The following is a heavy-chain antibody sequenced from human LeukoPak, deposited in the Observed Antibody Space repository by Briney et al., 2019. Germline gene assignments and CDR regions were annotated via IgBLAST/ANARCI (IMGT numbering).Heavy chain of an antibody. J-gene: IGHJ4*02. D-gene: IGHD6-19*01. CDR3: AREGRIASGWHDFDY. Sequence: GGSLRLSCAASGFTFSDYYMSWIRQAPGKGLEWISYISSSGSIVYYADSVKGRFTTSRDNAKNSLYLQMNSLRAEDTAVYYCAREGRIASGWHDFDYWGQGTLVTVSS. CDR2: ISSSGSIV. CDR1: GFTFSDYY. V-gene: IGHV3-11*04.